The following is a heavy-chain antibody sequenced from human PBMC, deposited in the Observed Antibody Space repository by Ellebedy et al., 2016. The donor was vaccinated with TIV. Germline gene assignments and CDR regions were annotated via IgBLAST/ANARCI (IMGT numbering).Heavy chain of an antibody. CDR1: GYTFTIYG. J-gene: IGHJ6*02. Sequence: ASVKVSCKASGYTFTIYGITWVRQAPGQGLEWMGWISGYNGNTNYAHNVQGRVTMTTDTSTSTAYMELRSLRSDDTAVYYCVRDFYRYGDPIYYYGMDVWGQGTTVTVSS. CDR3: VRDFYRYGDPIYYYGMDV. CDR2: ISGYNGNT. V-gene: IGHV1-18*01. D-gene: IGHD4-17*01.